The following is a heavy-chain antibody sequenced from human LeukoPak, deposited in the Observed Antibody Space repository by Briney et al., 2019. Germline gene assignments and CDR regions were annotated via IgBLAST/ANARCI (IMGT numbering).Heavy chain of an antibody. Sequence: GASVTVSFTASGFTFTISAVQWVRQARGQRLEWIGWIVVGSGNTNYAQKFQERVTITRDMSTSTAYMELSSLRSEDTAVYYCAADQYYYDSSGYSYYFDYWGQGTLVTVSS. V-gene: IGHV1-58*01. D-gene: IGHD3-22*01. CDR1: GFTFTISA. CDR2: IVVGSGNT. J-gene: IGHJ4*02. CDR3: AADQYYYDSSGYSYYFDY.